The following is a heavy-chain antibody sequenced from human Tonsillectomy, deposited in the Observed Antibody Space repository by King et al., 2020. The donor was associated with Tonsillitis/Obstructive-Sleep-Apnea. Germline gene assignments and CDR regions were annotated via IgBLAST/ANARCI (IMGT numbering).Heavy chain of an antibody. Sequence: VQLVESGAEVKKPGASVKVSCKASGYTFTSYTLSWVRQAPGQGLEWMGWISAYNGNTNYPQKLQGRVTMTTDTSTSTAYMELRSLRSDDTAVYYCARSTYCSGGNCYQGGWFDPWGQGTLVTVSS. V-gene: IGHV1-18*01. J-gene: IGHJ5*02. CDR2: ISAYNGNT. CDR3: ARSTYCSGGNCYQGGWFDP. CDR1: GYTFTSYT. D-gene: IGHD2-15*01.